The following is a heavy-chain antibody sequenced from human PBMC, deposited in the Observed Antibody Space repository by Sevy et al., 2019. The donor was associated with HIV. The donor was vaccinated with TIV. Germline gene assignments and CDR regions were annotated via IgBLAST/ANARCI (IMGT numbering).Heavy chain of an antibody. Sequence: GGSLRLSCAASGFTFSSYSMNWVRQAPGKGLEWVSYISSSSTIYYADSVKGRFTISRDNAKNSLYLQMNSLRAEDTAVYYCARSESGTFDYWGQGTLVTVSS. CDR3: ARSESGTFDY. V-gene: IGHV3-48*01. CDR2: ISSSSTI. J-gene: IGHJ4*02. D-gene: IGHD1-7*01. CDR1: GFTFSSYS.